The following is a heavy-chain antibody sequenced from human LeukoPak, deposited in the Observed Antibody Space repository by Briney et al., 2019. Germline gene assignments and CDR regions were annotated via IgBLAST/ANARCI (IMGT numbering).Heavy chain of an antibody. CDR1: GFIFSNYA. V-gene: IGHV3-23*01. CDR2: ISGGGGTA. CDR3: ARGGSVFAYFFDY. Sequence: GGSLRLSCAASGFIFSNYAMAWARLTPGKGLEWVSAISGGGGTAYYTDSVKGRFTISRDSSTNTLYLQLSSLRAEDTAIYYCARGGSVFAYFFDYWGQGTLVTVSS. D-gene: IGHD3-10*01. J-gene: IGHJ4*02.